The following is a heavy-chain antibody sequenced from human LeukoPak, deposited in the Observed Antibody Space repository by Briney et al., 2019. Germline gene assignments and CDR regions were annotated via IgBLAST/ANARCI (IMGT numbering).Heavy chain of an antibody. J-gene: IGHJ6*02. D-gene: IGHD4-11*01. CDR3: AREDETTSIYGMDV. CDR2: INPNSGGT. Sequence: ASVKVSCKASGYTFTGYYMHWVRQAPGQGLEWMGWINPNSGGTNYAQKFQGWVTMTRDTSISRAYMELSRLRSDDTAVYYCAREDETTSIYGMDVWGQGTTVTVSS. V-gene: IGHV1-2*04. CDR1: GYTFTGYY.